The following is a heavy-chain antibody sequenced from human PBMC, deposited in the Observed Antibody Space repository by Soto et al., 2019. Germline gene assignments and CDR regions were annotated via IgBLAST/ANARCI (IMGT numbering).Heavy chain of an antibody. D-gene: IGHD1-26*01. J-gene: IGHJ4*02. Sequence: QVQLVESGGGVVQPGGSLRLSCVASGYTFSNYGMHWVRQAPGKGLEWVAVTSYDGRNKYYAESVKGRFTISRDNSKNTLYLQMNSLRSEDTAVYYCANWGHRSGTYRLAGWGQGTLVTVSS. V-gene: IGHV3-30*18. CDR1: GYTFSNYG. CDR3: ANWGHRSGTYRLAG. CDR2: TSYDGRNK.